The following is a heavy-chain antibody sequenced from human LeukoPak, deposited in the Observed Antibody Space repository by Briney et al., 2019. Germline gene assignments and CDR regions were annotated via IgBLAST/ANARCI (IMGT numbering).Heavy chain of an antibody. D-gene: IGHD3-10*01. CDR3: ASTSGPSYFDY. CDR2: IYYSGST. CDR1: GGSISSYY. V-gene: IGHV4-59*01. Sequence: SGTLSLTCTVSGGSISSYYWSWIRQPPGKGLEWIGYIYYSGSTNYNPSLKSRVTISVDTSKNQFSLKLSSVTAADTAVYYCASTSGPSYFDYWGQGTLVTVSS. J-gene: IGHJ4*02.